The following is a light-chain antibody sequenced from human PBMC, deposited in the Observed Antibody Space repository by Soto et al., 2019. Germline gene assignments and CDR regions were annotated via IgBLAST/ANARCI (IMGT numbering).Light chain of an antibody. CDR2: EVN. V-gene: IGLV2-8*01. Sequence: QSALTQPPSASGSPGQSVTISCTGTSSDVGGYNYVSWYQQDPGKAPKLMIYEVNKRPSGVADRFSGSKSGNTASLTVSGLQAEDEADYYCSSYGGSDNFVVFGGGTKLTVL. J-gene: IGLJ3*02. CDR1: SSDVGGYNY. CDR3: SSYGGSDNFVV.